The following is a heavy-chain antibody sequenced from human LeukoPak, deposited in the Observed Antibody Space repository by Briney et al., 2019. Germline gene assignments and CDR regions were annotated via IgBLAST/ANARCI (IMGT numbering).Heavy chain of an antibody. CDR3: TRDSARRDGYNFDY. V-gene: IGHV3-48*01. Sequence: GESLRLSCAASGFTFSSYSMNWVRQAPGKGLEWVSYISSSSSTIYYADSVKGRFTISRDNAKNSLYLQMNSLRAEDTAVYYCTRDSARRDGYNFDYWGQGTLVTVSS. CDR1: GFTFSSYS. D-gene: IGHD5-24*01. CDR2: ISSSSSTI. J-gene: IGHJ4*02.